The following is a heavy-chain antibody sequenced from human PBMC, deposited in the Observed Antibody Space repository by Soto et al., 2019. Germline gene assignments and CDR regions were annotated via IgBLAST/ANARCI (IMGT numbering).Heavy chain of an antibody. J-gene: IGHJ4*02. D-gene: IGHD3-16*01. V-gene: IGHV3-15*07. CDR3: TADPHVSPGGVAY. CDR1: GFTFSSAW. Sequence: EVHLVESGGGLVKPGGSLRLSCAASGFTFSSAWLNWVRQAPGKGLEWVGRIKGKVHGETTDYAAPVKGRFSISRDDSSNSLHLQMISMDIGETAVYYCTADPHVSPGGVAYLGLGALVTVSP. CDR2: IKGKVHGETT.